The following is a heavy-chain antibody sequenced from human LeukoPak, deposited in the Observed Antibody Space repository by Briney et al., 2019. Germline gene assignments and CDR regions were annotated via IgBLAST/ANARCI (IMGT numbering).Heavy chain of an antibody. V-gene: IGHV1-69*05. J-gene: IGHJ5*02. D-gene: IGHD4-11*01. CDR2: IIPIFGTA. CDR3: ARDLYRDSLPVSWFDP. Sequence: SVKVSCKASGGTFSSYAISWVRQAPGQGLEWVGRIIPIFGTANYAQKFQGRVTITTDESTSTAYMELSSLRSEDTAVFYCARDLYRDSLPVSWFDPWGQGTLVTVSS. CDR1: GGTFSSYA.